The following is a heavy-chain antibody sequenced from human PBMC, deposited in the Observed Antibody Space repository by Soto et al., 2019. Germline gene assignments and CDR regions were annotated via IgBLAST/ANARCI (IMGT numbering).Heavy chain of an antibody. CDR1: GFTFSSYA. D-gene: IGHD6-6*01. CDR3: ARVKGSSSSAESFQH. J-gene: IGHJ1*01. Sequence: HPGGSLRLSCAASGFTFSSYAMHWVRQAPGKGLEWVAVISYDGRNKYYADSVKGRFTISRDNSKNTLYLQMNRLRAEDTAVYYCARVKGSSSSAESFQHWGQGTLVTVSS. V-gene: IGHV3-30*04. CDR2: ISYDGRNK.